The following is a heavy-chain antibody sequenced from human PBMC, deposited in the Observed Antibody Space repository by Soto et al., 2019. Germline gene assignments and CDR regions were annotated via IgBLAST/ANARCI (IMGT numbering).Heavy chain of an antibody. CDR3: ARALVGGAYFDY. D-gene: IGHD1-26*01. CDR1: GGSISSGDYY. Sequence: QVQLQESGPGLVKPSQTLSLTCTVSGGSISSGDYYWSWIRQPPGKGLEWIGYIYYSGSTYYNPSHNSRVTISVDKSKNQFPLKLSSVTAADTAVYYCARALVGGAYFDYWGQGTLVTVSS. J-gene: IGHJ4*02. CDR2: IYYSGST. V-gene: IGHV4-30-4*01.